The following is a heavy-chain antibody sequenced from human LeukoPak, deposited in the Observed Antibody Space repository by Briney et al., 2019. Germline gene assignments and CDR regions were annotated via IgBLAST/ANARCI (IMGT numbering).Heavy chain of an antibody. J-gene: IGHJ6*04. CDR3: AKAAAGPYYYYGMDV. CDR2: ISGSGGST. Sequence: GGSLRLSCAASGFTFSSYAMSWVRQAPGKGLECVSAISGSGGSTYYADSVKGRFTISRDNSKNTLYLQMSSLRAEDTAVYYCAKAAAGPYYYYGMDVWGEGTTVTVSS. D-gene: IGHD6-13*01. CDR1: GFTFSSYA. V-gene: IGHV3-23*01.